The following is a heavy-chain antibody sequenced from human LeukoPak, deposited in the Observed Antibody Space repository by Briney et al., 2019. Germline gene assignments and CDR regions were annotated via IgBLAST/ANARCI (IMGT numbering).Heavy chain of an antibody. CDR3: ARGEYFFDY. Sequence: GGSLRLSCAASGFRFSSYWMTWVRQAPGRGLEWVATIKPDGSEKYYVDSVEGRCTMSRDNAKNSLYLRVNSLRVEDTAVYYCARGEYFFDYWGQGALVTVPS. CDR1: GFRFSSYW. V-gene: IGHV3-7*04. CDR2: IKPDGSEK. J-gene: IGHJ4*02.